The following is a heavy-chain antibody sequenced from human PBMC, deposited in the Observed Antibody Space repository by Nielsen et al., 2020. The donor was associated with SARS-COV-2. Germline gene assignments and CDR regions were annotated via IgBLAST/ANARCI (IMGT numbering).Heavy chain of an antibody. CDR1: GFTFSGSA. CDR2: IRSYANEYAT. J-gene: IGHJ4*02. D-gene: IGHD4-23*01. Sequence: GESLKISCVASGFTFSGSAMHWVRQASGKGLEWLGRIRSYANEYATAYAASMKGRFTISRDDSKNTAYLQMNSLKTEDTAVYYCSSPTVAYWGQGTLVTVSS. V-gene: IGHV3-73*01. CDR3: SSPTVAY.